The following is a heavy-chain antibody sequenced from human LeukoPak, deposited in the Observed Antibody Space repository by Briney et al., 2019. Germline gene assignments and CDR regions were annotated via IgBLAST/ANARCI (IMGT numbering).Heavy chain of an antibody. D-gene: IGHD6-13*01. CDR3: ARERSGQLVSTRRYYFDY. CDR1: GFTFNSHW. J-gene: IGHJ4*02. V-gene: IGHV3-21*01. CDR2: ISSSSSYI. Sequence: GGSLRLSCVASGFTFNSHWMAWVRQAPGKGLEWVSSISSSSSYIYYADSVKGRFTISRDNAKNSLYLQMNSLRAEDTAVYYCARERSGQLVSTRRYYFDYWGQGTLVTVSS.